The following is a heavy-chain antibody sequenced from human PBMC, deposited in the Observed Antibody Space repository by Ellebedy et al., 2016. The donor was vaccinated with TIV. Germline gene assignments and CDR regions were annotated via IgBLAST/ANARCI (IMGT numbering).Heavy chain of an antibody. CDR2: IKQDGSET. V-gene: IGHV3-7*03. D-gene: IGHD3-16*01. CDR1: GFTFSINW. J-gene: IGHJ4*02. Sequence: GESLKISCAASGFTFSINWMCWVRQAPGKGLEWVDTIKQDGSETHYVDSVKDRFTISRDNAKNSLYLQMNSLRAEDTAIYYCARGMSYVPSWGQGTLVTVSS. CDR3: ARGMSYVPS.